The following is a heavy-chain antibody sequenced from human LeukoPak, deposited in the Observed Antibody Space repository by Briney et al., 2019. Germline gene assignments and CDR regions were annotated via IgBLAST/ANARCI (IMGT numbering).Heavy chain of an antibody. V-gene: IGHV4-59*08. CDR1: GGSISSYY. J-gene: IGHJ4*02. CDR3: AASPYGDYEYYFDY. D-gene: IGHD4-17*01. Sequence: SETLSLTCTVSGGSISSYYWSWIRQPPGKGLEWIGYIYYSGSTNYNPSLKSRVTISVDTSKNQFSLKLSSVTAADTAVYYCAASPYGDYEYYFDYWGQGTLVTVSS. CDR2: IYYSGST.